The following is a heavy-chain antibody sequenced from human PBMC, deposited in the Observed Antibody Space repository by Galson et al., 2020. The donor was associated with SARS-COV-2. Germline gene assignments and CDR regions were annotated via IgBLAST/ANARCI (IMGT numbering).Heavy chain of an antibody. CDR3: ARMSVGMATTLAGYYDYYGMDV. D-gene: IGHD1-1*01. Sequence: SGPTLVKPTQTLTLTCTFSGFSLSTSGMCVSWIRQPPGKALEWLALSDWDDDKYYSTSLKTRLTISKDTSKNQVVLTMTNMDPVDTATYYCARMSVGMATTLAGYYDYYGMDVWGQGTTVTVSS. V-gene: IGHV2-70*01. CDR1: GFSLSTSGMC. J-gene: IGHJ6*02. CDR2: SDWDDDK.